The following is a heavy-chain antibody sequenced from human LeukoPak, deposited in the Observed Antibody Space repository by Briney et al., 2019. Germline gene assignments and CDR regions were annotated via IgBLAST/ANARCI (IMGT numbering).Heavy chain of an antibody. CDR2: IYTSGST. Sequence: SETLSLTCTVSGGSISSGSYYWSWIRQPAGKGLEWIGRIYTSGSTNYNPSLKSRVTISVDTSKNQFSLKLSSVTAADTAVYYCAIGTGYSYGSLDYWGQGTLVTVSS. V-gene: IGHV4-61*02. D-gene: IGHD5-18*01. CDR3: AIGTGYSYGSLDY. CDR1: GGSISSGSYY. J-gene: IGHJ4*02.